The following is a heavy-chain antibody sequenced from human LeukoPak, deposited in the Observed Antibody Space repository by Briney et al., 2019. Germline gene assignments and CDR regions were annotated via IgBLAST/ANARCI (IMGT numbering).Heavy chain of an antibody. J-gene: IGHJ6*02. CDR2: ISSSSSTI. CDR1: GFTFSSYS. Sequence: GGSLRLSCAASGFTFSSYSMNWVRQAPGKGLEWVSYISSSSSTIYYADSVKGRFTISRDNAKNSLYLQMNSLRAEDTAVYYCARDRYGSGSYHYYGMDVWGQGTTVTVSS. D-gene: IGHD3-10*01. V-gene: IGHV3-48*04. CDR3: ARDRYGSGSYHYYGMDV.